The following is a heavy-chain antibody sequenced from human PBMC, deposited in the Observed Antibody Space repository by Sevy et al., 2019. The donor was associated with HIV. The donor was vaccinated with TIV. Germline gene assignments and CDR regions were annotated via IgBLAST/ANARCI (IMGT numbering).Heavy chain of an antibody. CDR3: AKDRAVVVVAATPLHS. CDR2: ISGSGGST. D-gene: IGHD2-15*01. J-gene: IGHJ4*02. V-gene: IGHV3-23*01. Sequence: GGSLRLSCAASGFTFSSYAMSWVRQAPGKGLEWVSAISGSGGSTYYADSVKGRFTISRDNSKNTLYLQMNSLRAEDTAVYYGAKDRAVVVVAATPLHSWGQGTLVTVSS. CDR1: GFTFSSYA.